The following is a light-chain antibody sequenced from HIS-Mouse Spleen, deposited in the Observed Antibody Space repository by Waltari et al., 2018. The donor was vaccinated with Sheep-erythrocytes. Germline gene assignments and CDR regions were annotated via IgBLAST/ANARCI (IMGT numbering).Light chain of an antibody. Sequence: QSVLTQPPSASGTPGQRVTISCSGSSSNIGSNYVYWYQQLPGTAPKLLSYRNKQRPAGVPDRFSGSKSGTSASLAISGLRSEDEADYYCAAWDDSLSGPLFGGGTKLTVL. V-gene: IGLV1-47*01. J-gene: IGLJ3*02. CDR2: RNK. CDR3: AAWDDSLSGPL. CDR1: SSNIGSNY.